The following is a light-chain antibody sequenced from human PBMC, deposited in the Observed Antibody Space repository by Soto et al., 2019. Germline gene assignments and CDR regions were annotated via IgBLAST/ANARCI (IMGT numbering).Light chain of an antibody. CDR2: EVS. J-gene: IGKJ2*02. CDR3: VQSIQLPCS. CDR1: QSLLHSNGKTC. Sequence: DIVMTQTPLSLSVTPGQPASISCKSSQSLLHSNGKTCLYWYLQKPGQPPQLLIYEVSNRFSGVSDMFSASRSGTDFTLNISRVEAEDVGAYYCVQSIQLPCSFGQGNKLEIK. V-gene: IGKV2D-29*01.